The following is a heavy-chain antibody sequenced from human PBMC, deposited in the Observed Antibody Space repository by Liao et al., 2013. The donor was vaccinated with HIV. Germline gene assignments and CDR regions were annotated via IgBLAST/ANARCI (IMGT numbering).Heavy chain of an antibody. Sequence: QVHLQESGPGLVKPSETLSLTCTVSGGSISSYYWSWLRQSAGKGLEWIGRIHPTGNTNYNPSLERRVSISVDSSTNRFSLMLTSVTAADTAVYYCATDSSGWVGHWGQGTLVTVSS. V-gene: IGHV4-4*07. CDR2: IHPTGNT. J-gene: IGHJ5*02. CDR3: ATDSSGWVGH. D-gene: IGHD6-19*01. CDR1: GGSISSYY.